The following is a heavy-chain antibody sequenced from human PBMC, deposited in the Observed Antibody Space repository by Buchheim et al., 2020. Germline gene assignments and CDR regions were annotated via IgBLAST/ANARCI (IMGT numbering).Heavy chain of an antibody. CDR3: AKDRRGSYWSADH. V-gene: IGHV3-30*18. CDR1: GFDFSGCG. J-gene: IGHJ5*02. D-gene: IGHD1-26*01. Sequence: QVHLVESGGGVVQPGRSLRLSCAASGFDFSGCGMHWGRQAPGKGLEWVAVISSDGNTKYYADSVTGRFTISRDNSRNTLYLQMDSLWPEDTAVYYCAKDRRGSYWSADHWGQGTL. CDR2: ISSDGNTK.